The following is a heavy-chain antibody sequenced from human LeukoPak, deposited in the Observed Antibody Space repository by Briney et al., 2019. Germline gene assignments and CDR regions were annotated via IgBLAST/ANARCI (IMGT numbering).Heavy chain of an antibody. CDR1: GFTFSSYG. Sequence: GGSLRLSCAASGFTFSSYGMHWVRQAPGKGLEWVAVISYDGSNKYYADSVKGRFTISRDNSKNTLYLQMNSLRAEDTAVYYCAKSGPWFGEIFLRSGETDYFDYWGQGTLVTVSS. CDR3: AKSGPWFGEIFLRSGETDYFDY. J-gene: IGHJ4*02. CDR2: ISYDGSNK. D-gene: IGHD3-10*01. V-gene: IGHV3-30*18.